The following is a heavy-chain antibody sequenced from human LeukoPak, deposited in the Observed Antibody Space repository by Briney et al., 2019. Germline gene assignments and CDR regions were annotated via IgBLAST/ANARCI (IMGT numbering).Heavy chain of an antibody. D-gene: IGHD3-9*01. J-gene: IGHJ3*02. Sequence: SETLSLTCAVYGGSFSGYYWSWIRQPPGKGLEWIGEINHSGSTNYNPSLKSRVTISVDTSKNQFSLKLSSVTAADTAVYYCARFPIRYFDWSDAFDIWGQGTTVTVSS. V-gene: IGHV4-34*01. CDR1: GGSFSGYY. CDR2: INHSGST. CDR3: ARFPIRYFDWSDAFDI.